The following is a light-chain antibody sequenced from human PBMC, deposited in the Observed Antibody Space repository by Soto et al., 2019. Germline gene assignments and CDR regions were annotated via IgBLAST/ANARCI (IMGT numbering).Light chain of an antibody. CDR1: QSVSSSY. V-gene: IGKV3D-20*02. Sequence: EIVLTQPPGPLSLSPGERATLSCRASQSVSSSYLAWYQQKPGQAPRLLIYDASNRATGIPARFSGSGSGTDFTLTISSLEPEDFGVYYCQQRSNWPRTFGQGTKVDIK. J-gene: IGKJ1*01. CDR2: DAS. CDR3: QQRSNWPRT.